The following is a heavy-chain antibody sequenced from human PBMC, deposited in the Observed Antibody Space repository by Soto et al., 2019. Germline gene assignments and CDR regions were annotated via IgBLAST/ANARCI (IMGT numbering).Heavy chain of an antibody. CDR2: IYYSGST. V-gene: IGHV4-59*01. J-gene: IGHJ6*02. CDR1: GGSISSYY. Sequence: SETLSLTCTVSGGSISSYYWSWIRQPPGKGLEWIGYIYYSGSTNYNPSLKSRVTISVDTPKNQFSLKLSSVTAADTAVYYCARDLTLVTTIPYYYYGMDVWGQGTTVTVSS. D-gene: IGHD4-17*01. CDR3: ARDLTLVTTIPYYYYGMDV.